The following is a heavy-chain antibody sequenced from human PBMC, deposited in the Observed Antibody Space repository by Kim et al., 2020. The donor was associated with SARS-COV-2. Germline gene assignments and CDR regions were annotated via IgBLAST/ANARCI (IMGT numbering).Heavy chain of an antibody. J-gene: IGHJ4*02. CDR3: AREGRGYSYGYQYY. Sequence: AQNVQGRVTMTRDTSISTAYMELSRLRSDDTAVYYCAREGRGYSYGYQYYWGQGTLVTVSS. V-gene: IGHV1-2*02. D-gene: IGHD5-18*01.